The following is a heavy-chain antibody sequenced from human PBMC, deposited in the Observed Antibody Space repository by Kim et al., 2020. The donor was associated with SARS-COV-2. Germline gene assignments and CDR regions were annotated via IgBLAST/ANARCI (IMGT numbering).Heavy chain of an antibody. CDR2: IYYSGST. Sequence: SETLSLTCTVSGGSISSSSYYWGWIRQPPGKGLEWIGSIYYSGSTYYNPSLKSRVTISVDTSKNQFSLKLSSVTAADTAVYYCARLAKSSAFWSGGNWF. J-gene: IGHJ5*01. D-gene: IGHD3-3*01. V-gene: IGHV4-39*01. CDR1: GGSISSSSYY. CDR3: ARLAKSSAFWSGGNWF.